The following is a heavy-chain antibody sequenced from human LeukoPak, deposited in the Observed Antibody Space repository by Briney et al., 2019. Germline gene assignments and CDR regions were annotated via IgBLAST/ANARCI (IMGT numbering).Heavy chain of an antibody. J-gene: IGHJ4*02. V-gene: IGHV3-53*01. Sequence: GGSLRLSCAASGFTVRSNYMSWFRQAPGKGLEWASVIYNDGRTYYADSVKGRFTISRDNSKNTLYLQMNSLRAEDTAVYYCAGGPDIVVVVAAFDYWGQGTLVTVSS. CDR2: IYNDGRT. D-gene: IGHD2-15*01. CDR3: AGGPDIVVVVAAFDY. CDR1: GFTVRSNY.